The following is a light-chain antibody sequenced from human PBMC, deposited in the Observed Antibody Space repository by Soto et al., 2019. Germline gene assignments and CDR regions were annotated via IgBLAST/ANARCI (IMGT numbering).Light chain of an antibody. J-gene: IGLJ3*02. CDR2: DVS. V-gene: IGLV2-14*03. Sequence: QSVLTQPASISGSPGQSITISCTGTSSDVGGYNYVSWYQQYPGKAPKLMIFDVSNRPSGVSDRFSGSKSGHTASLTISGLQAEDEADYYCSSYTSSSTWVFGGGTKLTVL. CDR3: SSYTSSSTWV. CDR1: SSDVGGYNY.